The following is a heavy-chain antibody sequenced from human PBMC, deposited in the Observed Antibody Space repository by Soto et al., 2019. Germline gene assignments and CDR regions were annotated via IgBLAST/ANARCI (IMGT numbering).Heavy chain of an antibody. V-gene: IGHV3-23*01. Sequence: GGSLRLSCAASGFTFSSYAMSWVRQAPGKGLEWVSAISGSGGSTYYADSVKGRFTISRDNSKNTLYLQMNSLRAEDTAVYYCAKDGSSSSIYYYYDYMDVWGKGTTVTVSS. CDR1: GFTFSSYA. CDR3: AKDGSSSSIYYYYDYMDV. J-gene: IGHJ6*03. CDR2: ISGSGGST. D-gene: IGHD6-13*01.